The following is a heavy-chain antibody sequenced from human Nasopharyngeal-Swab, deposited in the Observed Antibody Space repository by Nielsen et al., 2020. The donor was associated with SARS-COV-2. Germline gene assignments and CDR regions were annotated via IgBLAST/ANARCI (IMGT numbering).Heavy chain of an antibody. V-gene: IGHV3-21*01. CDR1: GFTLSSYN. CDR3: ARARGYSSSSAFDI. Sequence: GGSLTLSCAASGFTLSSYNMNWVRQAPGKGLEWVSSISSSNTYIYYADSVRGRFTISRDHAKNSLYLQMNSLRAEDTAVYYGARARGYSSSSAFDIWGQGTMVTVSS. J-gene: IGHJ3*02. D-gene: IGHD6-6*01. CDR2: ISSSNTYI.